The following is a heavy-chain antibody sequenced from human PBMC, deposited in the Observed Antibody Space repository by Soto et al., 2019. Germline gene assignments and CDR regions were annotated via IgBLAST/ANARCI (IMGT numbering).Heavy chain of an antibody. D-gene: IGHD2-21*02. CDR2: ISSSSSYI. Sequence: GGSLRLSCAASGFTFSSYSMNWFRQAPGKGLEWVSSISSSSSYIYYADSVKGRFTISRDNAKNSLYLQMNSLRAEDTAVYYCARDRNLAYCGGDFYYYYGMDVWGQGTTVTVSS. CDR1: GFTFSSYS. V-gene: IGHV3-21*01. CDR3: ARDRNLAYCGGDFYYYYGMDV. J-gene: IGHJ6*02.